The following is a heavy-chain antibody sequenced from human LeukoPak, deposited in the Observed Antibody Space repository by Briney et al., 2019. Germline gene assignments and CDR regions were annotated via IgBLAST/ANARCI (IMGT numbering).Heavy chain of an antibody. J-gene: IGHJ4*02. D-gene: IGHD3-10*01. CDR3: ARGFYYYGSGSYRNFDY. V-gene: IGHV4-61*01. Sequence: SGTLSLTCTVSGGSVSSGSYYWSWIRQPPGKGLEWIGYIYYSGSTNYNPSLKSRVTISVDTSKNQFSLKLSSVTAADTAVYYCARGFYYYGSGSYRNFDYWGQGTLVTVSS. CDR2: IYYSGST. CDR1: GGSVSSGSYY.